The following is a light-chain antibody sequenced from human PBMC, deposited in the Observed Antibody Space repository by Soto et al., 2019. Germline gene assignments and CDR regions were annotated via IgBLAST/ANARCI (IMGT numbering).Light chain of an antibody. J-gene: IGLJ1*01. CDR1: SSDVGAYDY. CDR3: SLYTSSDTPYV. V-gene: IGLV2-14*01. Sequence: QSVLTQPASVSGSPGQSITMSCTGTSSDVGAYDYVSWYQQHPDKAPKLIIYVVSNRPSGVSNRFSGSKSGNTASLTISGLQAEDEADYYCSLYTSSDTPYVFGTGTKVTVL. CDR2: VVS.